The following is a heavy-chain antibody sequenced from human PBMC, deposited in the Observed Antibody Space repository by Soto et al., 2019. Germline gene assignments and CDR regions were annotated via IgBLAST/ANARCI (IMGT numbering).Heavy chain of an antibody. V-gene: IGHV4-59*13. D-gene: IGHD1-1*01. J-gene: IGHJ5*02. CDR2: VSYTGST. CDR1: GGSISSYY. Sequence: QVQLQESGPGLVKPSETLPLTCTVSGGSISSYYWSWIRQPPGKGLEWIGYVSYTGSTYYNPSLQSRVTISLGTSMNRFSLKVASVTAADTAVYCCARLSVDLNDYWSLDPWGQGTLVTVSS. CDR3: ARLSVDLNDYWSLDP.